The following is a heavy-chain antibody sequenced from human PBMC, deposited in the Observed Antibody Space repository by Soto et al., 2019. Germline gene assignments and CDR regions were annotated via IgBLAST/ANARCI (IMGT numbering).Heavy chain of an antibody. D-gene: IGHD1-1*01. CDR2: ISYDGSNK. V-gene: IGHV3-30-3*01. CDR3: AREGSPLRYTPGPFDY. Sequence: PGGSLRLSCAASGFTFSSYAMHWVRQAPGKGLEWVAVISYDGSNKYYADSVKGRFTISRDNSKNTLYLQMNSLRAEDTAVYYCAREGSPLRYTPGPFDYWGQGTLVTVSS. CDR1: GFTFSSYA. J-gene: IGHJ4*02.